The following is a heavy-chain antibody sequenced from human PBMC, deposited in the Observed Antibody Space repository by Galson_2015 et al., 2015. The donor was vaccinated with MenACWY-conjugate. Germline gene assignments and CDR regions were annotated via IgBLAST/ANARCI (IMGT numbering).Heavy chain of an antibody. V-gene: IGHV3-48*04. D-gene: IGHD2-2*01. Sequence: SLRLSCAASGFTFSTYSMNWVRQAPGKGLEWVSYISSSSTTIHYADSVKGRFTISRDNAKNSLYLQTNSLRPEDTAVYYCAREYCSSITCLFDYWGQGALVTVSS. CDR3: AREYCSSITCLFDY. CDR2: ISSSSTTI. CDR1: GFTFSTYS. J-gene: IGHJ4*02.